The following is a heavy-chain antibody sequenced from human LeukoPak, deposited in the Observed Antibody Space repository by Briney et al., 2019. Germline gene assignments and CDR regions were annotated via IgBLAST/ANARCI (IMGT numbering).Heavy chain of an antibody. J-gene: IGHJ2*01. D-gene: IGHD4-11*01. V-gene: IGHV4-39*01. Sequence: PSETLSLTCTVSGGSISSSSYYWGWIRQPPGKGLEWIGSIYYSGSTYYNPSLKSRVTISVDTSKNQFSLKLSSVTAADTAVYYCARFYPYDYSNYRVIGYFDLWGRGTLVTVSS. CDR1: GGSISSSSYY. CDR2: IYYSGST. CDR3: ARFYPYDYSNYRVIGYFDL.